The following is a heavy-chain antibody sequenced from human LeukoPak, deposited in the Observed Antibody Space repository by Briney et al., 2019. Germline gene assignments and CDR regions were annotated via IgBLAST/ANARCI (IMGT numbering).Heavy chain of an antibody. V-gene: IGHV4-61*02. CDR1: GGSISSGSYY. CDR3: ARETYYYDSSGYSDAFDI. J-gene: IGHJ3*02. Sequence: SETLSLTCTVSGGSISSGSYYWSWIRQPAGKGLEWIGRIYTSGSTNYNPSLKSRVTISVDTSKNQFSLKLSSVTAADTAVYYCARETYYYDSSGYSDAFDIWDQGTMVTVSS. CDR2: IYTSGST. D-gene: IGHD3-22*01.